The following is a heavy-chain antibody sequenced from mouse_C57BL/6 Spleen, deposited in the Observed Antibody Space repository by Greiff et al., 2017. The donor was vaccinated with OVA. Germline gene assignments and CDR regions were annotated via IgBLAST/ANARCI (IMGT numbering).Heavy chain of an antibody. Sequence: EVMLVESGGGLVKPGGSLKLSCAASGFTFSDYGMHWVRQAPEKGLEWVAYISSGSSTIYYADTVKGRFTIPRDNAKNTLFLQMTSLRSEDTAMYYCARAGSLTFDYWGQGTTLTVSS. D-gene: IGHD1-1*01. CDR1: GFTFSDYG. V-gene: IGHV5-17*01. J-gene: IGHJ2*01. CDR2: ISSGSSTI. CDR3: ARAGSLTFDY.